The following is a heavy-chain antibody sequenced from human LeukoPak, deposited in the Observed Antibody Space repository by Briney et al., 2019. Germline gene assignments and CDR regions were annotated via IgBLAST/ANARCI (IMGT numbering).Heavy chain of an antibody. J-gene: IGHJ4*02. V-gene: IGHV4-34*01. CDR2: INHSGST. Sequence: TPSETLSLTCTVSGGSISGYYWSWIRQPPGKGLEWIGEINHSGSTNYNPSLKSRVTISVDTSKNQFSLKLSSVTAADTAVYYCARGLYFDYWGQGTLVTVSS. CDR1: GGSISGYY. CDR3: ARGLYFDY.